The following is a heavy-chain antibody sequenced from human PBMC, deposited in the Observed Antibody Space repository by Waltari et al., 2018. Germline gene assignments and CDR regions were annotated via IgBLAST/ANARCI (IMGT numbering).Heavy chain of an antibody. Sequence: QVQLQESGPGLVKPSETLSLTCTVSGGSISSYYWSWIRQPPGKGLEWIGYIYYRGSTNYNPSPKSRVTISVDTSKNQFSRKLSAVTAADTAVYYCARVRQTFWIAVAGHPSYYFDYWGQGTLVTVSS. V-gene: IGHV4-59*01. J-gene: IGHJ4*02. CDR3: ARVRQTFWIAVAGHPSYYFDY. D-gene: IGHD6-19*01. CDR2: IYYRGST. CDR1: GGSISSYY.